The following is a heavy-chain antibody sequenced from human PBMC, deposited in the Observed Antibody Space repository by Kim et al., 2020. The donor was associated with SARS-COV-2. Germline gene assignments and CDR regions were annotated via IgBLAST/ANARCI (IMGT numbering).Heavy chain of an antibody. CDR3: TRASVSFYDSSGYYYVDDAFDI. CDR1: GFTFGDYA. Sequence: GGSLRLSCTASGFTFGDYAMSWVRQAPGKGLEWVGFIRSKAYGGTTEYAASVKGRFTISRDDSKSIAYLQMNSLKTEDTAVYYCTRASVSFYDSSGYYYVDDAFDIWGQGTTVTVSS. CDR2: IRSKAYGGTT. D-gene: IGHD3-22*01. V-gene: IGHV3-49*04. J-gene: IGHJ3*02.